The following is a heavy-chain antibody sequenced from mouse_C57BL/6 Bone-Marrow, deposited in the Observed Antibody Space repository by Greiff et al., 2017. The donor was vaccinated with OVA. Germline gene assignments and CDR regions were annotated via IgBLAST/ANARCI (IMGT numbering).Heavy chain of an antibody. V-gene: IGHV1-55*01. D-gene: IGHD3-2*02. CDR1: GYTFTSYW. CDR3: ARDSSGSYYFGY. Sequence: QVQLQQPGAELVKPGASVKMSCKASGYTFTSYWITWVKQRPGQGLEWIGDIYPGSGSTKYNEKFKSKATLTVDTSSSTAYLQLSSLTSEDSAVYYGARDSSGSYYFGYWGQGTTLTVSS. J-gene: IGHJ2*01. CDR2: IYPGSGST.